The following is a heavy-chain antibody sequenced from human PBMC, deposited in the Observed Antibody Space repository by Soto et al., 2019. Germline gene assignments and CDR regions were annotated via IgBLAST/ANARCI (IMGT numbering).Heavy chain of an antibody. V-gene: IGHV3-23*01. CDR1: GFTFSSYA. D-gene: IGHD5-18*01. CDR3: AKAGPPNTAMVPAAPYYYYGMDV. Sequence: PGGSLRLSCAASGFTFSSYAMSWVRQAPGKGLEWVSAISGSGGSTYYADSVKGRFTISRDNSKNTLYLQMNSLRAEDTAVYYCAKAGPPNTAMVPAAPYYYYGMDVWGQGTTVTVSS. J-gene: IGHJ6*02. CDR2: ISGSGGST.